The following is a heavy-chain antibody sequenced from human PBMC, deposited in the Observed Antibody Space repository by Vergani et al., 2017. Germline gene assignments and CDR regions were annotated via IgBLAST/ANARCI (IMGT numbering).Heavy chain of an antibody. CDR3: AGDTHSWQRADR. Sequence: QAQLQESCPGLVKPSETLSLTCHVFGVSVPDYNCNWIRQAPGKGLELIGSLSTTGGATHASHNPSLKSRVSISVDTSKSQFSLRLTSVTAADSAIYYCAGDTHSWQRADRWGQGLLVSVSS. D-gene: IGHD6-13*01. CDR1: GVSVPDYN. V-gene: IGHV4-59*02. J-gene: IGHJ5*02. CDR2: LSTTGGA.